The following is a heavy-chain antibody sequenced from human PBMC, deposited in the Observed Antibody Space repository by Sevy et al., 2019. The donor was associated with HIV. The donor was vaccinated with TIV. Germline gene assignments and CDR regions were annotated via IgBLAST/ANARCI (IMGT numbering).Heavy chain of an antibody. D-gene: IGHD3-10*01. V-gene: IGHV6-1*01. Sequence: SQTLSLTCAISGDSVSSNSAAWNWIRQSPSRGLEWLGRTFYRSRWYNDYAVSVKGRITINPDTSKNQFSLQLNSVTPDDTAVYYCVRDSGSSFTFDCWGLGTLVTVSS. CDR3: VRDSGSSFTFDC. J-gene: IGHJ4*02. CDR2: TFYRSRWYN. CDR1: GDSVSSNSAA.